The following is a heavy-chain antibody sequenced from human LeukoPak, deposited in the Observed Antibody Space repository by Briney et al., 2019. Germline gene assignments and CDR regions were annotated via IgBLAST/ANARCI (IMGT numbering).Heavy chain of an antibody. CDR3: ARDGAGYNWNDPVDY. CDR1: GGSISSSSYY. V-gene: IGHV4-39*07. D-gene: IGHD1-20*01. Sequence: SETLSLTCTVSGGSISSSSYYWGWIRQPPGKGLEWIGSIYYSGSTYYNPSLKSRVTISVDTSKNQFSLKLSSVTAADTAVYYCARDGAGYNWNDPVDYWGQGTLVTVSS. CDR2: IYYSGST. J-gene: IGHJ4*02.